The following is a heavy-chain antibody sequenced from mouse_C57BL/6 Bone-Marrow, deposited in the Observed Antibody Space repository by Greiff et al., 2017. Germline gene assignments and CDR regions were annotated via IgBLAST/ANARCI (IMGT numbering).Heavy chain of an antibody. J-gene: IGHJ2*01. V-gene: IGHV1-5*01. CDR1: GYTFTSYW. CDR2: IYPGNSDT. CDR3: TRRDHYYGSYFDY. D-gene: IGHD1-1*01. Sequence: VQLQQSGTVLARPGASVKMSCKTSGYTFTSYWMHWVKQRPGQGLEWIGAIYPGNSDTSYNQKFKGKAKLTAVTSASTAYMGLSSLTNEDSAVDYCTRRDHYYGSYFDYWGQGTTLTVSS.